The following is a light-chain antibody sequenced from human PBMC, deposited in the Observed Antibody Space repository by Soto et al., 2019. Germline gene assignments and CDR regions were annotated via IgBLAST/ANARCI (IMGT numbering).Light chain of an antibody. V-gene: IGKV1-12*01. CDR3: QQLFDSPIT. J-gene: IGKJ5*01. Sequence: DIQMTQSPATLCASVGDRVTIACRASQGISTWLAWYQQKPGKAPKLLILAASTLHSGVPSRFSGSGSGTEFSLTITSLQPEDFATYYCQQLFDSPITFGQGTRLEI. CDR2: AAS. CDR1: QGISTW.